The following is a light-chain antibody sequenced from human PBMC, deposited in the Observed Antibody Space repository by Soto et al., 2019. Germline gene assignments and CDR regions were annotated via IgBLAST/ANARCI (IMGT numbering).Light chain of an antibody. Sequence: QFALTQPASMSGSPGQSITISCTGSSSDVGAYNYDSWYQQYRPGEAPKLIIYDVSHRPAGVSTRFSGSKSGNTASLTISGLQTEDEADYYCSSYTRAATYVFGTGTKVTVL. CDR2: DVS. CDR1: SSDVGAYNY. J-gene: IGLJ1*01. V-gene: IGLV2-14*03. CDR3: SSYTRAATYV.